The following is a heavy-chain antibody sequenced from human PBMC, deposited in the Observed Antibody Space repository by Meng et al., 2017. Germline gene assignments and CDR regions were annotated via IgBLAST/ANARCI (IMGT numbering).Heavy chain of an antibody. CDR2: IKEDGGKK. CDR1: GFSISSYC. J-gene: IGHJ3*02. CDR3: ARDILDGVFDI. D-gene: IGHD2-8*01. Sequence: GGSLRLSCAASGFSISSYCMSWVRQAPGKGLEWVANIKEDGGKKFYVDSMKGRITISRDNTNPSLDLQIDSVKVEDTALYYCARDILDGVFDIWGQGTMVTVSS. V-gene: IGHV3-7*01.